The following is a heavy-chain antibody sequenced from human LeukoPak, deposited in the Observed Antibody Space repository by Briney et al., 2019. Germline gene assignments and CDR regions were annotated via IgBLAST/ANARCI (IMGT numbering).Heavy chain of an antibody. D-gene: IGHD3-16*01. J-gene: IGHJ4*02. Sequence: GGSLRLSCVGSGFHFNAYAMAWVRQAPGRGLEWVSAISGGSENMYYADSVKGRFTVSRDNSKNTLYLQMDSLRTEDTAVYYCAKVPHSWGLFDSWGQGTLVTVSS. CDR2: ISGGSENM. V-gene: IGHV3-23*01. CDR3: AKVPHSWGLFDS. CDR1: GFHFNAYA.